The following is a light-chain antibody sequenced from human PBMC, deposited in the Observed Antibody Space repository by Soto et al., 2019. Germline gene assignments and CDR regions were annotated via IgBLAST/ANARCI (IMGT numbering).Light chain of an antibody. Sequence: QSVLTQPPSVSAAPGQKVTISCSGSSSNIGNNYVSWYQQLPGTAPKLLIYDNNKRPSGIPDRFSGSKSGTSTTLGITGLQTGDEADYYCGTWYSSLSAGVFGEGTKVTVL. CDR3: GTWYSSLSAGV. CDR1: SSNIGNNY. J-gene: IGLJ3*02. V-gene: IGLV1-51*01. CDR2: DNN.